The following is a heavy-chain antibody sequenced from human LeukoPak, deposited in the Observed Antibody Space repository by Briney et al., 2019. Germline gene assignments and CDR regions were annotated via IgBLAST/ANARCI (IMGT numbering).Heavy chain of an antibody. CDR2: ISSSGSTV. Sequence: PGGSLRLSCAASGFTFSSYEMNWVRQAPGKGLEWVSYISSSGSTVYYADSMKGRFTFSRDNAKNSLYLQMNSLRAEDTAVYYCARRYCSSTSSTLDYWGQGTLVTVSS. V-gene: IGHV3-48*03. CDR1: GFTFSSYE. J-gene: IGHJ4*02. CDR3: ARRYCSSTSSTLDY. D-gene: IGHD2-2*01.